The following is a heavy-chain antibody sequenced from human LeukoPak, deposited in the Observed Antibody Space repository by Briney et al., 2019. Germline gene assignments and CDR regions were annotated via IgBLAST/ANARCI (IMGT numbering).Heavy chain of an antibody. D-gene: IGHD1-26*01. V-gene: IGHV3-23*01. Sequence: SCKASGGTFSSYAMSWVRQAPGKGLEWVSAISGSGGSTYYADSVKGRSTISRDNSKNTLYLQMNSLRAEDTAVYYCAKIAYSGSYVYWGQGTLVTVSS. J-gene: IGHJ4*02. CDR1: GGTFSSYA. CDR3: AKIAYSGSYVY. CDR2: ISGSGGST.